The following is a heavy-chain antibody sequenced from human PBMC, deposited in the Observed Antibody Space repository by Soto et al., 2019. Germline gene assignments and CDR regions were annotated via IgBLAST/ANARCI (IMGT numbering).Heavy chain of an antibody. D-gene: IGHD3-22*01. CDR2: ISGSGGSS. V-gene: IGHV3-23*01. CDR1: GFAFSTYA. J-gene: IGHJ2*01. Sequence: LRLSCAAAGFAFSTYAMTWVRQAPGKGLEWVSVISGSGGSSYYAASVKGRFTISRDNSKNTLFLQMNSLRAEDTAVYYCARDRYSYDSRAYQGVDWYFDLWGRGTLVTVSS. CDR3: ARDRYSYDSRAYQGVDWYFDL.